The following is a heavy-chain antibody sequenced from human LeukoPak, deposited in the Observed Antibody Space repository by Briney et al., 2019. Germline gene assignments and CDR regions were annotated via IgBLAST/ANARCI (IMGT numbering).Heavy chain of an antibody. Sequence: GASVKVSCKASGYTFTTYAINWVRQAPGQGLEYMGWINTNTGNPTYAQGFTGRFVFSLDTSVSTAYLQINSLKAEDTAVYYCARDKLTLWFGTTYYMDVWGKGTTVTISS. V-gene: IGHV7-4-1*02. D-gene: IGHD3-10*01. CDR1: GYTFTTYA. CDR2: INTNTGNP. J-gene: IGHJ6*03. CDR3: ARDKLTLWFGTTYYMDV.